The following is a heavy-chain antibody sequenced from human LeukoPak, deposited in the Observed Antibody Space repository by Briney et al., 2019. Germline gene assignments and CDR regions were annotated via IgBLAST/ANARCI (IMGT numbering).Heavy chain of an antibody. D-gene: IGHD3-22*01. Sequence: ASVKVSCKASGYTFTSYGISWVRQAPGQGLEWMGWISAYNGNTNYAQKLQGRVTMTTDTSTGAAYMELRSLRSDDTAVYYCARGSSYYYDSSGYYLDWGQGTLVTVSS. V-gene: IGHV1-18*01. CDR3: ARGSSYYYDSSGYYLD. CDR1: GYTFTSYG. CDR2: ISAYNGNT. J-gene: IGHJ4*02.